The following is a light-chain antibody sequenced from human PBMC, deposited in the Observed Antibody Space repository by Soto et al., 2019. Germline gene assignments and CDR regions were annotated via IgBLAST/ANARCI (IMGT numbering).Light chain of an antibody. CDR2: EVS. CDR3: ISYRATHTLV. V-gene: IGLV2-14*01. Sequence: QSVLTQPASVSGSPGQSITISCTGTYSDVGGYNYVSWYQQHPGKAPELMIYEVSNRPSGVSNRFSGSKSGNTASLTISRLQAEDEADYYCISYRATHTLVFGGGTKLTVL. J-gene: IGLJ2*01. CDR1: YSDVGGYNY.